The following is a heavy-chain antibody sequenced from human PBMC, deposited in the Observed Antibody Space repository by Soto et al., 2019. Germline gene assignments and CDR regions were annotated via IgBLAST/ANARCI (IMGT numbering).Heavy chain of an antibody. Sequence: PGGSLRLSCAASGFTFNIYGMHWVRQGPGKGLEWVAVVSIGGSTHYADSVRGRFTISRDNSKNTLSLQMNSLTAEDTAVYFCAKRRGAGGHFDYWGQGALVTVSS. J-gene: IGHJ4*02. CDR2: VSIGGST. CDR3: AKRRGAGGHFDY. CDR1: GFTFNIYG. V-gene: IGHV3-23*01. D-gene: IGHD2-15*01.